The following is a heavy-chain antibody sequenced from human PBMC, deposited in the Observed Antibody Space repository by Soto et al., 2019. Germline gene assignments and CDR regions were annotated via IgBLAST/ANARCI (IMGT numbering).Heavy chain of an antibody. Sequence: GASVKVSCKASGYTFTSYDINWVRQATGQGLEWMGWMNPNSGNTGYAQKFQGRVTMTRNTSISTAYMELSSLRSEDTAVYYCASSIEMATIRTDFHYCYYGMHVWGQGTTATVYS. CDR3: ASSIEMATIRTDFHYCYYGMHV. CDR1: GYTFTSYD. J-gene: IGHJ6*02. D-gene: IGHD5-12*01. CDR2: MNPNSGNT. V-gene: IGHV1-8*01.